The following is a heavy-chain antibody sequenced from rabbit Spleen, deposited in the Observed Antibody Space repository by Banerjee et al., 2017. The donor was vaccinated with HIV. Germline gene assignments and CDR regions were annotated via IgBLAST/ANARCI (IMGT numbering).Heavy chain of an antibody. D-gene: IGHD1-1*01. CDR1: GFSFRNKAV. J-gene: IGHJ4*01. V-gene: IGHV1S45*01. CDR2: MKPITCKA. Sequence: QEQLIESRGGLVKPGGYLKLSCTASGFSFRNKAVMGWGRQVPGKGLEWIACMKPITCKALYASVAKVRYTISKTSATTVTLRMTSLTAADRSASFCARDLVGVIGWNFYLWGPGTLVTVS. CDR3: ARDLVGVIGWNFYL.